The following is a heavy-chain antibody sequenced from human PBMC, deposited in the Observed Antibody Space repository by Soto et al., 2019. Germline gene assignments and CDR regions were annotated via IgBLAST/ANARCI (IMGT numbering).Heavy chain of an antibody. Sequence: QSGGSLRLSCAASGFTFGSYGVHWVRQAPGKGLEWVAAISYDGSNKYYADSVKGRFTISRDNSKNTLYVQMSSLRAEDTAVYFCAKDAEYSGLFDSWGQGTLVTVSS. CDR2: ISYDGSNK. CDR1: GFTFGSYG. J-gene: IGHJ5*01. CDR3: AKDAEYSGLFDS. V-gene: IGHV3-30*18. D-gene: IGHD1-26*01.